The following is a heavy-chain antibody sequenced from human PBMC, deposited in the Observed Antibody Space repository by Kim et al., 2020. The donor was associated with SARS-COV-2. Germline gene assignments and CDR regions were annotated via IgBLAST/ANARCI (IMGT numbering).Heavy chain of an antibody. Sequence: GGSLRLSCAASGFTFSSYSMNWVRQAPGKGLEWVSYISSSSSTIYYADSVKGRFTISRDNAKNSLYLQMNSLRDEDTAVYYCARAPEEWEPAHRGAFDIWGRCTNVTGCS. J-gene: IGHJ3*02. CDR2: ISSSSSTI. CDR3: ARAPEEWEPAHRGAFDI. V-gene: IGHV3-48*02. CDR1: GFTFSSYS. D-gene: IGHD1-26*01.